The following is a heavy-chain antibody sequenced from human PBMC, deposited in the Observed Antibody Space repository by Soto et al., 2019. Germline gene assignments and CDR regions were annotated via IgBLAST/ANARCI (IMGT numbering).Heavy chain of an antibody. Sequence: EVQLVQSGAEVKKPGDFLKISCKVSGYTFNSYWFVWVRQRPGKGLEYMGVIDPSDSDTRYSPSFQGQVTISVDKSISTLYLQWDSLKASDTATYYCARGPNDLDYWGQGTLVTVSS. CDR3: ARGPNDLDY. CDR1: GYTFNSYW. V-gene: IGHV5-51*03. CDR2: IDPSDSDT. J-gene: IGHJ4*02.